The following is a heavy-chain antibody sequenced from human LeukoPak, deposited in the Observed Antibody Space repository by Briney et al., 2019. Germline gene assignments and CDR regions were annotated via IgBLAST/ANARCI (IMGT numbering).Heavy chain of an antibody. J-gene: IGHJ4*02. D-gene: IGHD1-26*01. CDR1: GSNIRGYA. Sequence: GRSLRLSCAASGSNIRGYAMHWVRQAPVKGLEWVTLISYDGSKKYYVDSVRGRFTISREDSENTLYLQMNGLRPEDTGIYYCARERRGYYPAHWGQGTLVTVSS. V-gene: IGHV3-30*03. CDR3: ARERRGYYPAH. CDR2: ISYDGSKK.